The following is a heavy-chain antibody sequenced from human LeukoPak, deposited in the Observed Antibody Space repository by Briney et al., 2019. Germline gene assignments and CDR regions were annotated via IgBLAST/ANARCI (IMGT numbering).Heavy chain of an antibody. CDR1: GFTFSSYE. D-gene: IGHD6-13*01. V-gene: IGHV3-48*03. J-gene: IGHJ4*02. CDR2: ISISGSTI. CDR3: ATSYSG. Sequence: GGSLRLSCTASGFTFSSYEMNWVRQAPGRGLEWVSYISISGSTIYYADSVRGRFTISRDNAKNSLYLQMNSLRAEDAAVYYCATSYSGWGQGTLVTVSS.